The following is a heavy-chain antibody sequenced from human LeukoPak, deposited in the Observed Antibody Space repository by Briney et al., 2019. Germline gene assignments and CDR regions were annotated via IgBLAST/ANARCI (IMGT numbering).Heavy chain of an antibody. CDR2: ISAYNGNT. V-gene: IGHV1-18*01. J-gene: IGHJ4*02. D-gene: IGHD3-22*01. CDR3: ARDGAYYYDSSGYWPFDY. Sequence: ASVKVSCKASGYTFTSYGIGWVRQAPGQGLEWMGWISAYNGNTNYAQKLQGRVTMTTDTSTSTAYMELRSLRSDDTAVYYCARDGAYYYDSSGYWPFDYWGQGTLVTVSS. CDR1: GYTFTSYG.